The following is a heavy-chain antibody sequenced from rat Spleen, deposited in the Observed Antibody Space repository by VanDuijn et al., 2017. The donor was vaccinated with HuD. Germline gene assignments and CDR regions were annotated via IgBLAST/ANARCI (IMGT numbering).Heavy chain of an antibody. J-gene: IGHJ2*01. D-gene: IGHD1-2*01. V-gene: IGHV5-19*01. CDR3: ATGLFPRAAIFAY. Sequence: EVHLVESGGGLVQPGRSLKLSCAASGFTFSNYGMHWIRQAPTKGLEWVASISPSGGNTYYRDSVKGRFTISRANTKSPLYLQMDSLRSEDTATYYCATGLFPRAAIFAYWGQGVVVTVSS. CDR2: ISPSGGNT. CDR1: GFTFSNYG.